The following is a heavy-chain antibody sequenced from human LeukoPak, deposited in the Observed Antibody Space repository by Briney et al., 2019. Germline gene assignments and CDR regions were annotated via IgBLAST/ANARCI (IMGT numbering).Heavy chain of an antibody. V-gene: IGHV4-39*01. Sequence: SETLSLTCTVSGDSLTRNYYYWVWIRQSPGTGLEWIGSFYFTGSTYYNPSLKSRATISVDTSKNQFSLRLTSVTVADTAVYFCARSTPMSIAVVVDVLWGWFDPWGQGTLVTVSS. CDR3: ARSTPMSIAVVVDVLWGWFDP. CDR1: GDSLTRNYYY. D-gene: IGHD2-15*01. J-gene: IGHJ5*02. CDR2: FYFTGST.